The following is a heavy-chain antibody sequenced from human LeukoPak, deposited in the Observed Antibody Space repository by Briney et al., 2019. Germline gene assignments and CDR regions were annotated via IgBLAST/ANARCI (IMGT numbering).Heavy chain of an antibody. CDR1: GASISSYY. J-gene: IGHJ6*03. Sequence: SETLSLTCNVSGASISSYYWSWIRQPAGKGLEWIGRIYTSANTNYSPSFKSRATISIDRSKNQFSLNLPSVTAADTAVYYCARLKFYDSTGYSPGHYMDVWGKGTTVTVSS. CDR2: IYTSANT. CDR3: ARLKFYDSTGYSPGHYMDV. V-gene: IGHV4-4*07. D-gene: IGHD3-22*01.